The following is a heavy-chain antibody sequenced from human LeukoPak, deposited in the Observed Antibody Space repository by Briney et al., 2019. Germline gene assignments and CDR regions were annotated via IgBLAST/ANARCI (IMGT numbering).Heavy chain of an antibody. V-gene: IGHV3-33*01. D-gene: IGHD6-13*01. CDR1: GFTFSSYG. J-gene: IGHJ4*02. CDR3: ATSSSSWYYFDY. CDR2: IWYDGSNK. Sequence: GGSLRLSCAASGFTFSSYGMHWVRQAPGKGLEWVAVIWYDGSNKYYADSVKGRFTISRDNSKNTLYLQMNSLRAEDTAVYYCATSSSSWYYFDYWGQGTLGTVSA.